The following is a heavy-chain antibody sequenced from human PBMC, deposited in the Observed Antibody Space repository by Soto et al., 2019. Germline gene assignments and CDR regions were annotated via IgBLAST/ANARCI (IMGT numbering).Heavy chain of an antibody. J-gene: IGHJ6*02. CDR1: GYSFTSYW. CDR3: ARSKYYDFWSGYYPRYYYYGMDV. D-gene: IGHD3-3*01. Sequence: GESLKISCKGSGYSFTSYWISWVRQMPGKGLEWMGRIDPSDSYTNYSPSFQGHVTISADKSISTAYLQWSSLKASDTAMYYCARSKYYDFWSGYYPRYYYYGMDVWGQGTTVTVYS. V-gene: IGHV5-10-1*01. CDR2: IDPSDSYT.